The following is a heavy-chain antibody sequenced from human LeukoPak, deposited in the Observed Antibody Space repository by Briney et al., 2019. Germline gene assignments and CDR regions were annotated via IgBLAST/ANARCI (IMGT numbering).Heavy chain of an antibody. D-gene: IGHD3-3*02. CDR2: ITGDGRGT. J-gene: IGHJ4*02. V-gene: IGHV3-43*02. Sequence: GGSLRLSCVASGFTLENYAMHWVRQAPGKGLEWVSLITGDGRGTYFADSLRGGFTISRDNSKKSLYLQMNSLRAEDTALYYCAKDLGAYAHFYLDNWGQGTLVTVSS. CDR3: AKDLGAYAHFYLDN. CDR1: GFTLENYA.